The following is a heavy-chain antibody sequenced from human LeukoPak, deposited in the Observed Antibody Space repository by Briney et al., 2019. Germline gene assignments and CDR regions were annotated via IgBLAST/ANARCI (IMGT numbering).Heavy chain of an antibody. Sequence: SQTLSLTCALSGDSVSSNSATWNWIRQSPSRGLEWLVRTYYRSKWYFDYAVSVKSRMTINPDTSKNQFSLQLNSVTPDDTAVYYCARVVTTGTYYFDYWGQGTLVTVSS. CDR1: GDSVSSNSAT. D-gene: IGHD1-1*01. CDR3: ARVVTTGTYYFDY. CDR2: TYYRSKWYF. V-gene: IGHV6-1*01. J-gene: IGHJ4*02.